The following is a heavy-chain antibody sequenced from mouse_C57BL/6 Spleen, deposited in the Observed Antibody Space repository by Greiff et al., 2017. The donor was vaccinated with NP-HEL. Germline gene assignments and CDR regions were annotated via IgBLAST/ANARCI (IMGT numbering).Heavy chain of an antibody. Sequence: EVQRMESGGGLVKPGGSLKLSCAASGFTFSDYGMHWVRQAPEKGLEWVAYISSGSSTIYYADTVKGRFTISRDNAKNTLFLQMTSLRSEDTAMYYCASDGNYPNWYFDVWGTGTTVTVSS. CDR2: ISSGSSTI. J-gene: IGHJ1*03. CDR3: ASDGNYPNWYFDV. CDR1: GFTFSDYG. D-gene: IGHD2-1*01. V-gene: IGHV5-17*01.